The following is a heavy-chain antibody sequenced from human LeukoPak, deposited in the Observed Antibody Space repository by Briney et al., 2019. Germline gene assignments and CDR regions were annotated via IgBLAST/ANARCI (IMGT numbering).Heavy chain of an antibody. CDR3: ASSMVRGVYFDY. D-gene: IGHD3-10*01. J-gene: IGHJ4*02. CDR2: INPNSGGT. Sequence: ASVKVSCKASGDTFTGYYMHWVRQAPGQGLEWMGRINPNSGGTIYAQKFQGRVTMTRDTSISTAYMELSRLRSDDTAVYYCASSMVRGVYFDYWGQGTLVTVSS. CDR1: GDTFTGYY. V-gene: IGHV1-2*06.